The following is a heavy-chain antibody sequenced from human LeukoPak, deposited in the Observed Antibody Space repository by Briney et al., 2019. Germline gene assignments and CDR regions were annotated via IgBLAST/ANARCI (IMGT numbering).Heavy chain of an antibody. Sequence: SGGSLRLSCAASGFSVSSYYVNWVRQAPGKGLQWVSAFSGSGGSTYYADTVKGRFTISRDNSKNTLYLQMNSLRAEDTAVYFCVKGTLEPIYYFDYWGQGTLVTVSS. D-gene: IGHD1-1*01. CDR2: FSGSGGST. V-gene: IGHV3-23*01. J-gene: IGHJ4*02. CDR3: VKGTLEPIYYFDY. CDR1: GFSVSSYY.